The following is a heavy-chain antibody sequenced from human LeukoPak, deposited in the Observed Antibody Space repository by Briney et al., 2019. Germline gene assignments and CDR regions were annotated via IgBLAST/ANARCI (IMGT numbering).Heavy chain of an antibody. J-gene: IGHJ4*02. CDR1: GSTVSSNY. CDR2: IYSGGGT. Sequence: GGSLRLSCAASGSTVSSNYMSWVRQAPGKGLEWVSVIYSGGGTYYADSVKGRFTISRDNSKNTLYLQMNSLRAEDTAMYYCARDLYSTGFFDYWGQGTLVTVSS. CDR3: ARDLYSTGFFDY. D-gene: IGHD2-15*01. V-gene: IGHV3-53*01.